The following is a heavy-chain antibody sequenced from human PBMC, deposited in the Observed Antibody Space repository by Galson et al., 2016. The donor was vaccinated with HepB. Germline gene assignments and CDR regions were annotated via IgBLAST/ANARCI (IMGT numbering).Heavy chain of an antibody. CDR1: GFTFSSYW. CDR2: IKEDGSEK. J-gene: IGHJ6*02. V-gene: IGHV3-7*01. D-gene: IGHD3-10*01. Sequence: LRLSCAASGFTFSSYWMSWVRQAPEKGLEWVANIKEDGSEKYYVDSVKGRITISRDNAKNSLYLQMNGLRADDTSVYYCARGRLWFGEPHYYGMDVWGQGTTVTVSS. CDR3: ARGRLWFGEPHYYGMDV.